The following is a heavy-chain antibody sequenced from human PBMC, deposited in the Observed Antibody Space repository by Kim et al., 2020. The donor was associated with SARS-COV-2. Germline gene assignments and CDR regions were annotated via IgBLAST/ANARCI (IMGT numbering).Heavy chain of an antibody. J-gene: IGHJ6*02. V-gene: IGHV1-8*01. Sequence: AQKFQGRVTMTRNTSISTAYMELSSLRSEDTAVYYCASFSMAYYYYGMDVWGQGTTVTVSS. CDR3: ASFSMAYYYYGMDV.